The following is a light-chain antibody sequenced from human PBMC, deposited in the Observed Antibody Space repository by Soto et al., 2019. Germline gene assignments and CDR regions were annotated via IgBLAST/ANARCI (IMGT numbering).Light chain of an antibody. CDR1: QSVSSS. CDR2: AAS. CDR3: QQRYNWPLT. V-gene: IGKV3-11*01. Sequence: EIVLTQSPATLSLSPGERATLSCMASQSVSSSLAWYQQKPDQAPRLLIYAASNRATGIPAKFSGSGSGTDFTLTISSLEPEDFAIYYCQQRYNWPLTFGGGTKVDIK. J-gene: IGKJ4*01.